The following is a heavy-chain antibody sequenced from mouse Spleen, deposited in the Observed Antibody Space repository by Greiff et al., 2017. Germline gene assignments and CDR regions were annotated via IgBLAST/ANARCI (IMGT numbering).Heavy chain of an antibody. CDR1: GYSITSDYA. Sequence: ESGPGLVKPSQSLSLTCTVTGYSITSDYAWNWIRQFPGNKLEWMGYISYSGSTSYNPSLKSRISITRDTSKNQFFLQLNSVTTEDTATYYCAIYGNSPFAYWGQGTLVTVSA. CDR2: ISYSGST. J-gene: IGHJ3*01. D-gene: IGHD2-1*01. V-gene: IGHV3-2*02. CDR3: AIYGNSPFAY.